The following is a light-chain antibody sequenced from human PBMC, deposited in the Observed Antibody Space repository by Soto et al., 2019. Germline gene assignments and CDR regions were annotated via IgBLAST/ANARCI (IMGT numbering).Light chain of an antibody. CDR2: GTF. CDR3: QQYGSSSWT. Sequence: EIVLTQSPGTLSLSPGERATISCRASQSVSSSYLAWYQQKPGKAPRLLIYGTFSRATAIPDKFSGSGSGTDFTLTISRREPEDFAVYYCQQYGSSSWTFGQGTKVEIK. CDR1: QSVSSSY. J-gene: IGKJ1*01. V-gene: IGKV3-20*01.